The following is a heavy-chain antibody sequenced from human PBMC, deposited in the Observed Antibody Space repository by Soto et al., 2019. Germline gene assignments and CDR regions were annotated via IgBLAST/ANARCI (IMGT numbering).Heavy chain of an antibody. CDR2: ISGSSTYI. D-gene: IGHD1-1*01. CDR1: GFTFSNYK. Sequence: PGGSLRLSCVGSGFTFSNYKMNWVRQAPGQGLEWVSSISGSSTYIYYADSVRGRFTISRDNAKNSVHLQMNSLRVEDTAVYFCAREELPPGTSFNCWFDPWGHGTLVTVSS. V-gene: IGHV3-21*01. J-gene: IGHJ5*02. CDR3: AREELPPGTSFNCWFDP.